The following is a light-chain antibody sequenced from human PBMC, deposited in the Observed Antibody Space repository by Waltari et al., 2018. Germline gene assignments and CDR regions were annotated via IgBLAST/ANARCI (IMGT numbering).Light chain of an antibody. CDR3: CAYAGRSTPVV. Sequence: QSALTQPASVSASPGQSITISCTGTGRDVGNYNLFSWYQPHPGKDPKLLIYESSNRASVVASRSTASNSANTASLTLSRLQADDEADYYCCAYAGRSTPVVWGAGTKVTVL. J-gene: IGLJ2*01. V-gene: IGLV2-23*01. CDR2: ESS. CDR1: GRDVGNYNL.